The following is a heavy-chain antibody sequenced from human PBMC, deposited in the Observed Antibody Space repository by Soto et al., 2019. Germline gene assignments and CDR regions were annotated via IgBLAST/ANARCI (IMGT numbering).Heavy chain of an antibody. J-gene: IGHJ1*01. D-gene: IGHD2-15*01. Sequence: QLQLQESGPGLVKPSETLSLTCTVSGGSITSDNYYWGWILQPPGKGQGLIGSTYYTGTTYYSPPLRSRVTISLDTLENQFSLRLTSVTAAYTAVYYCANIFGSFDAHFEDWGQGMLVTVSS. V-gene: IGHV4-39*01. CDR3: ANIFGSFDAHFED. CDR1: GGSITSDNYY. CDR2: TYYTGTT.